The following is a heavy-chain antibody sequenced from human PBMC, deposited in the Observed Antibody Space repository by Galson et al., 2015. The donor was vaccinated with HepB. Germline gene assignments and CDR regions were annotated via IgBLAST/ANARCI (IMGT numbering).Heavy chain of an antibody. CDR2: IRSKAYGGTT. CDR3: TRDGGSYCGGDCYWGRGGEFAP. V-gene: IGHV3-49*03. Sequence: SLRLSCAASGFTFGDYAMSWFRQAPGKGLEWVGFIRSKAYGGTTEYAASVKGRFTISRDDSKSIAYLQMNSLKTEDTAVYYCTRDGGSYCGGDCYWGRGGEFAPGGQGTLVTVSS. D-gene: IGHD2-21*01. CDR1: GFTFGDYA. J-gene: IGHJ5*02.